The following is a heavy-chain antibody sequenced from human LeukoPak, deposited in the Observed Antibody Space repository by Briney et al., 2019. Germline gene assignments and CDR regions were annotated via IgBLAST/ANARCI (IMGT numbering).Heavy chain of an antibody. Sequence: SETLSLTYTVSGGSISSYYCNWIRQPPGKGLEWIGSIYYSGSTNYNPSLKSRVIMALDTSKNQFSLKLSSMTAADTAVYYCARGEYYFDQWGQGTLVTVSS. CDR2: IYYSGST. J-gene: IGHJ4*02. V-gene: IGHV4-59*01. D-gene: IGHD3-16*01. CDR1: GGSISSYY. CDR3: ARGEYYFDQ.